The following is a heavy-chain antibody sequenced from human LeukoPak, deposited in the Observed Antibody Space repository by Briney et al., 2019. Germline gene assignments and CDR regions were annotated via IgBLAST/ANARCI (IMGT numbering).Heavy chain of an antibody. V-gene: IGHV3-23*01. D-gene: IGHD1-7*01. J-gene: IGHJ5*02. CDR2: ISGSGGAT. Sequence: PGGSLRLSCVASGFTFSNYGMTWVRQAPGKGLEWVSSISGSGGATYYADSVKGRFTISRDNSENNLYLQMNSLRDGDTAVYYCAGHRVTGTTGGFERQGQGTLVTVSS. CDR3: AGHRVTGTTGGFER. CDR1: GFTFSNYG.